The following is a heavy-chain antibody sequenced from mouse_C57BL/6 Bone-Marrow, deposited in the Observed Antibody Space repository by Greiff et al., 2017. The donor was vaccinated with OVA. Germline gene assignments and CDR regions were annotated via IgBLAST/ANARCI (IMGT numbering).Heavy chain of an antibody. D-gene: IGHD2-1*01. V-gene: IGHV5-4*03. Sequence: DVMLVESGGGLVKPGGSLKLSCAASGFTFSSYAMSWVRQTPEKRLEWVATISDGGSYTYYPDNVKGRFTISRDNAKNNLYLQMSHLKSEDTAMYYCARVYYSFAYWGQGTLVTVSA. CDR1: GFTFSSYA. CDR2: ISDGGSYT. CDR3: ARVYYSFAY. J-gene: IGHJ3*01.